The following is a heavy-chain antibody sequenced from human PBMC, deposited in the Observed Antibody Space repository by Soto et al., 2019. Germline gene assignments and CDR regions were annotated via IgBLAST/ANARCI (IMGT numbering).Heavy chain of an antibody. CDR3: ARSKAEVLRIPERDSSRINDY. J-gene: IGHJ4*02. D-gene: IGHD3-22*01. Sequence: QVQLVQSGAEVKKPGASVKVSCKASGYTFTSYGISWVRQAPGQGLEWMGWISAYNGNTNYAQKLQGRVTMTTDTSTSTAYLELRSLRSYYTAVYYCARSKAEVLRIPERDSSRINDYWGLGTLVT. V-gene: IGHV1-18*01. CDR2: ISAYNGNT. CDR1: GYTFTSYG.